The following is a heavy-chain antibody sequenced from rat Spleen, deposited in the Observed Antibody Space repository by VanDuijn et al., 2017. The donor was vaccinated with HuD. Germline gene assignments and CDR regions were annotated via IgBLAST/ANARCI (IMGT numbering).Heavy chain of an antibody. D-gene: IGHD1-6*01. Sequence: EVQLVESGGGLVQPGRSLKLSCVASGFTFSDYNMAWVRQAPTKGLEWVASISYDGGSTYYRGSVKGRFTISRDNAKNTQYLQMDSLRSEDTATYYCATGPRILRLDWFAYWGQGTLVTVSS. CDR1: GFTFSDYN. CDR3: ATGPRILRLDWFAY. V-gene: IGHV5S10*01. J-gene: IGHJ3*01. CDR2: ISYDGGST.